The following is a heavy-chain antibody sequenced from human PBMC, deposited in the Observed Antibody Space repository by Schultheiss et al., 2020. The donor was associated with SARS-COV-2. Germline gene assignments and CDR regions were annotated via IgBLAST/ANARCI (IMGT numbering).Heavy chain of an antibody. Sequence: ASVKVSCKASGYTFTGYYMHWVRQAPGQGLEWMGWISAYNGNTNYAQKFQGRVTITADKSTSTAYMELSSLRSEDTAVYYCARVYDVGGYYYYYCMDVWGQGTTVTVSS. V-gene: IGHV1-18*04. J-gene: IGHJ6*02. CDR3: ARVYDVGGYYYYYCMDV. D-gene: IGHD3-16*01. CDR1: GYTFTGYY. CDR2: ISAYNGNT.